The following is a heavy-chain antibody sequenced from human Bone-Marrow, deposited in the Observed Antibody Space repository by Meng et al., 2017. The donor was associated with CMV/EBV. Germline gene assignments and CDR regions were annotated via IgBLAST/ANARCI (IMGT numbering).Heavy chain of an antibody. J-gene: IGHJ6*02. CDR3: ARKGPYQLLSPYVPDYGMDV. V-gene: IGHV3-9*01. Sequence: GGSLRLSCAASGFTFDDYAMHWVRQAPGKGLEWVSGISWNSGSIDYADSVKGRFTISRDNAKNSLYLQMNSLRAEDTALYYCARKGPYQLLSPYVPDYGMDVWGQGTTVTVSS. D-gene: IGHD2-2*01. CDR2: ISWNSGSI. CDR1: GFTFDDYA.